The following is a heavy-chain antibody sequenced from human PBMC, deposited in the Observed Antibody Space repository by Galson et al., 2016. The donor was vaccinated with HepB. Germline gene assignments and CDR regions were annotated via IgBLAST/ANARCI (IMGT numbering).Heavy chain of an antibody. D-gene: IGHD3-9*01. CDR2: IDHSGST. V-gene: IGHV4-30-4*08. J-gene: IGHJ4*02. CDR3: ARGDDILTGTYYFDY. Sequence: LVKPTQTLTLTCTFSGFSLTTPGVGVGWIRQPPGKGLEWIGEIDHSGSTNYNPSLKSRVTISADTSKNQVSLKLSSVTAADTAVYYCARGDDILTGTYYFDYWGQGTLVTVSS. CDR1: GFSLTTPGVG.